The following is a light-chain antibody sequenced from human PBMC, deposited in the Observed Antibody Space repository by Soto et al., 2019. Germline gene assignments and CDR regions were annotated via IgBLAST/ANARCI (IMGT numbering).Light chain of an antibody. CDR2: NAS. J-gene: IGKJ1*01. Sequence: DIQMTQSPSTLSASVGDRVTITCRASQSISHYLAWYQKKPGKAPKVLIWNASSLQRGVPSRFSGSGSGTEFTLTISSLQPDDFATYYCQQYNRFSTWTFGQGTKVEIK. V-gene: IGKV1-5*01. CDR1: QSISHY. CDR3: QQYNRFSTWT.